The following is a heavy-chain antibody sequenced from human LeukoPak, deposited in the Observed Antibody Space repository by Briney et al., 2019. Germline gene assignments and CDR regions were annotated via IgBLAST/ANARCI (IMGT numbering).Heavy chain of an antibody. CDR1: GCTFSSYA. J-gene: IGHJ6*04. CDR2: IIPIFGTA. CDR3: ARAYYDILTGPQDYYYYGMDV. V-gene: IGHV1-69*01. D-gene: IGHD3-9*01. Sequence: GSSVKVSCKASGCTFSSYAISWVRQAPGQGLEWMGGIIPIFGTANYAQKFQGRVTITADESTSTAYMELSSLRSEDTAVYYCARAYYDILTGPQDYYYYGMDVWGKGTTVTVSS.